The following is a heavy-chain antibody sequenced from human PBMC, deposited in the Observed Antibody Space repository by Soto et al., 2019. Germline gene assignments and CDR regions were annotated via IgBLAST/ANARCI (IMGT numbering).Heavy chain of an antibody. J-gene: IGHJ4*02. Sequence: ESGGGLVKPGGSLRLSCAASGFTFSSYSMNWVRQAPGKGLEWVSSISSSSSYIYYADSVKGRFTISRDNAKNSLYLQMNSLRAEDTAVYYCARDLRWELLRGYFDYWGQGTLVTVSS. D-gene: IGHD1-26*01. CDR2: ISSSSSYI. CDR3: ARDLRWELLRGYFDY. V-gene: IGHV3-21*01. CDR1: GFTFSSYS.